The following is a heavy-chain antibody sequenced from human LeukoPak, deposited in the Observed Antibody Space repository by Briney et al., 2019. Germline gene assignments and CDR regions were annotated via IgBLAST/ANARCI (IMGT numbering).Heavy chain of an antibody. CDR3: AKDGGSTEDYMDV. V-gene: IGHV3-30*02. CDR2: IRYDGSNK. D-gene: IGHD2-15*01. CDR1: GFTFSSYG. J-gene: IGHJ6*03. Sequence: GGSLRLSCAASGFTFSSYGMRWVRQAPGKGLEWVAFIRYDGSNKYYADSVKGRFTISRDNSKNTLYLQMNSLRAEDTAVYYCAKDGGSTEDYMDVWGKGTTVTVSS.